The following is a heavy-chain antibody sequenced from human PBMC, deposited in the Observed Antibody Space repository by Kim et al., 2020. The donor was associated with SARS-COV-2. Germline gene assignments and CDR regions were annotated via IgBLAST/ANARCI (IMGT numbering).Heavy chain of an antibody. CDR1: GYTFTSYG. CDR3: ARAAGDYKSGYYYYGMDV. V-gene: IGHV1-18*01. CDR2: ISAYNGNT. J-gene: IGHJ6*02. Sequence: ASVKVSCKASGYTFTSYGISWVRQAPGQGLEWMGWISAYNGNTNYAQKLQGRVTMTTDTSTSTAYMELRSLRSDDTAVYYCARAAGDYKSGYYYYGMDVWGQGTTVTVSS. D-gene: IGHD4-17*01.